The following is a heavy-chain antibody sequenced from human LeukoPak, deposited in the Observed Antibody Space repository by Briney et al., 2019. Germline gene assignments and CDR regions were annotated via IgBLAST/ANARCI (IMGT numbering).Heavy chain of an antibody. V-gene: IGHV3-23*01. CDR2: ISGSGGST. CDR1: GFTFSSYA. CDR3: AMYSGSYTSRY. J-gene: IGHJ4*02. Sequence: GGSLRLSCAASGFTFSSYAMSWVRQAPGKGLEWVSAISGSGGSTYYADSVKGRFTISRDNSKNTLYLQMNSLRAEDTAVYYCAMYSGSYTSRYWGQGTLVTVSS. D-gene: IGHD1-26*01.